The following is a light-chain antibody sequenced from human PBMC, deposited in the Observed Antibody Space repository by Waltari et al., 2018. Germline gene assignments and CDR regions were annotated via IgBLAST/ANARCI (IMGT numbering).Light chain of an antibody. CDR2: NKPYATI. CDR3: MILYNNAVV. J-gene: IGLJ3*02. Sequence: QAVLTQPASLSASPGASASLTCTLRRDITVRFSNIYWYQQRPGSPPQFLLTNKPYATIQLGSGVPSRFAASKDTSANAFILLISGIQSEDEADYYCMILYNNAVVFGGGTNLTVL. V-gene: IGLV5-45*01. CDR1: RDITVRFSN.